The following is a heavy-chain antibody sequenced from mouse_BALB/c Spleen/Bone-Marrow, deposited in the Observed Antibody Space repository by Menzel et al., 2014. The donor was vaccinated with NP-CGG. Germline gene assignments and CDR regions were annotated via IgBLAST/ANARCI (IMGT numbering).Heavy chain of an antibody. D-gene: IGHD2-4*01. CDR3: TRDDYGY. CDR1: GYTFTSYW. CDR2: IDPSDSCT. Sequence: QVQLQQSGAELVKPGASVKMSCKASGYTFTSYWMHWVEQRPGQGLEWIGTIDPSDSCTSYNQKFKGKATLTVDTSSSTAYMQLSSLTSEDSAVYYCTRDDYGYWGQGTTLTVSS. J-gene: IGHJ2*01. V-gene: IGHV1S127*01.